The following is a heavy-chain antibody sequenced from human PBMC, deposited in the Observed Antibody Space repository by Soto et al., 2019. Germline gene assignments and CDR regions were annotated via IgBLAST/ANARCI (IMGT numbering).Heavy chain of an antibody. D-gene: IGHD2-2*01. Sequence: PGKGLEWIGYIYYSGSTYYNPSLKSRVTISVDTSKNQFSLKLSSVTAADTAVYYCARGHIVLVPAAPGNWFAPWGQGTLVTVSS. V-gene: IGHV4-31*02. CDR2: IYYSGST. CDR3: ARGHIVLVPAAPGNWFAP. J-gene: IGHJ5*02.